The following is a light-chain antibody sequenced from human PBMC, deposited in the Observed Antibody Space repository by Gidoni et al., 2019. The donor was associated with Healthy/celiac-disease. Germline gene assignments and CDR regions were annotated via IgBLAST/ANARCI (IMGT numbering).Light chain of an antibody. J-gene: IGKJ4*01. Sequence: EIVLTQSPGTLSLSPGQSATLSCRASQSISSSQLAWYQQKPGQAPKPLMYGASSRATGIPDRFSGSGSGTDFTLTISRLVPEDFAVYYCQHFGNFGGGTKVE. CDR3: QHFGN. CDR2: GAS. CDR1: QSISSSQ. V-gene: IGKV3-20*01.